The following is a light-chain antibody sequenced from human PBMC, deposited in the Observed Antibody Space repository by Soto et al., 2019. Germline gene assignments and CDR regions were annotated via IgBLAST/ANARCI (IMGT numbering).Light chain of an antibody. J-gene: IGKJ1*01. CDR1: QSISSW. Sequence: DIQMTQCPSTLSASVGDRVTITCRASQSISSWLAWYQQKPGKAPKLLIYDASSLESGVPSRFSGSGSGTEFTLTISSLQPDDFATYYCQQYNSYPTFGQGTKVDIK. V-gene: IGKV1-5*01. CDR3: QQYNSYPT. CDR2: DAS.